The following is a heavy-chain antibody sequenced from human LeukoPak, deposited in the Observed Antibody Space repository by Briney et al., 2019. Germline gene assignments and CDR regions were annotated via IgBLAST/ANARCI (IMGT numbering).Heavy chain of an antibody. Sequence: GRSLRLSCAASGFTFSTYAMHWVRQAPGKGLEWVAVISYDGSNKYYADSVKGRFTISRDNSKNTLYLQMNSLRAEDTAVYYCARVSIWLQFNGDYWGQGTLVTVSS. D-gene: IGHD5-24*01. CDR2: ISYDGSNK. CDR3: ARVSIWLQFNGDY. J-gene: IGHJ4*02. V-gene: IGHV3-30-3*01. CDR1: GFTFSTYA.